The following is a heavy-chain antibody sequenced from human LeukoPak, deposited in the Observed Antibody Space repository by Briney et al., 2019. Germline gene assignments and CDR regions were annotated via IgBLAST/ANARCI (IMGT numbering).Heavy chain of an antibody. V-gene: IGHV3-23*01. CDR2: LSGGGDSR. CDR3: AKAVRSMVTGGGYFDS. Sequence: SGGSLRLSCAASGFSFSNYAMSWVRQAPGKGVEWVSSLSGGGDSRYYADSVMGRFTISRDNSKNTLYLQMNSLRAEDTAVYYCAKAVRSMVTGGGYFDSWGQGTLVTVSS. CDR1: GFSFSNYA. J-gene: IGHJ4*02. D-gene: IGHD3-10*01.